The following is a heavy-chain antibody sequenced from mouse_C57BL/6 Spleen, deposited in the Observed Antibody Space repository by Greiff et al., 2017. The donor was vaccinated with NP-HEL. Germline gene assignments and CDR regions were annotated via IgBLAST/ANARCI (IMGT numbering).Heavy chain of an antibody. Sequence: EVNVVDSGGGLVKPGGSLKLSCAASGFTFSDYGMHWVRQAPEKGLEWVAYISSGSSTIYYADTVKGRFTISRDNAKNTLFLQMTSLRSEDTAMYYCARNGYGSFFDYWGQGTTLTVSS. CDR2: ISSGSSTI. D-gene: IGHD1-1*01. CDR1: GFTFSDYG. CDR3: ARNGYGSFFDY. V-gene: IGHV5-17*01. J-gene: IGHJ2*01.